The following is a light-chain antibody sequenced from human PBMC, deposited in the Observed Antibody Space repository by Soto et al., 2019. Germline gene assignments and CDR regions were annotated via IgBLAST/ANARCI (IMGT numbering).Light chain of an antibody. Sequence: LTQPPSVSGSPGQSVTISCTGTSSDVGSYNRVSWCQQPPGTARKLMIYDVSNRPSGVPDRFSGSKSGNTASLTISGLQAEDEADYYCSSYTSSITYVFGTGTKVTVL. CDR2: DVS. J-gene: IGLJ1*01. V-gene: IGLV2-18*02. CDR3: SSYTSSITYV. CDR1: SSDVGSYNR.